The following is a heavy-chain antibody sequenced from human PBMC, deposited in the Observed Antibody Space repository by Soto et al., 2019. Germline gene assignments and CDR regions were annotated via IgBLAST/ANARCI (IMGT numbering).Heavy chain of an antibody. CDR3: ARVRVPGSQWLDLYNAIDI. CDR1: GYTFTSYG. V-gene: IGHV1-18*04. D-gene: IGHD6-19*01. CDR2: ISAYHGNT. J-gene: IGHJ3*02. Sequence: QVQRVQSGAEVKKPGASVNVSCKASGYTFTSYGISWVRQAPGQGLEWMGWISAYHGNTNYAQKLQGRVTMTTDTSSSTHYMERRRLCSDHTAVYYYARVRVPGSQWLDLYNAIDIWSQGTMVTVSS.